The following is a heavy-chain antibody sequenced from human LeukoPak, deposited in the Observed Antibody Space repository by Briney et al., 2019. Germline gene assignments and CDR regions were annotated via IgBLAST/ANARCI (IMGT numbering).Heavy chain of an antibody. CDR1: GDSITDDY. CDR2: IHSGGTT. V-gene: IGHV4-4*07. J-gene: IGHJ4*02. Sequence: SETLSLTCTVSGDSITDDYYTWIRQPAGKGLEWIGRIHSGGTTNYNPSLMSRVTISVDTSKNQFSLKLSSVTAADTAVYYCASRDPKNMMEDYWGQGTLVTVSS. D-gene: IGHD3-16*01. CDR3: ASRDPKNMMEDY.